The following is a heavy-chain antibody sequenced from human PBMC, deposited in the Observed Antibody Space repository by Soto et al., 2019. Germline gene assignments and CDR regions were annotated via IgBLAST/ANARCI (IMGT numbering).Heavy chain of an antibody. CDR2: IIPIFGTA. CDR1: GGTFSSYA. D-gene: IGHD3-22*01. V-gene: IGHV1-69*01. J-gene: IGHJ4*02. Sequence: QVQLVQSGAEVKKPGSSVKVSCKASGGTFSSYAISWVRQAPGQRLEWMGGIIPIFGTANYAQKFQGRVTITADESTSTAYMELSSLRSEDTAVYYCARPAREYYDSSGYLFDYWGQGTLVTVSS. CDR3: ARPAREYYDSSGYLFDY.